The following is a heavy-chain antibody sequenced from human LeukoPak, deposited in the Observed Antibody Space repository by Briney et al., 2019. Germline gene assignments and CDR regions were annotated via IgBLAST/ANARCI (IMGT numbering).Heavy chain of an antibody. Sequence: NPSETLSLTCAVYGGSFSGYYWSWIRQPPGRGLEWIGEINHSGSTNYNPSLKSRVTISVDTSKNQFSLKLSSVTAADTAVYYCARAWGAAAGSPYYFDYWGQGTLVTVSS. D-gene: IGHD6-13*01. J-gene: IGHJ4*02. V-gene: IGHV4-34*01. CDR3: ARAWGAAAGSPYYFDY. CDR2: INHSGST. CDR1: GGSFSGYY.